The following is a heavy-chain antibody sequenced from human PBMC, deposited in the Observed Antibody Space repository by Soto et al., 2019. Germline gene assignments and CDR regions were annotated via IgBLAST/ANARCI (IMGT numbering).Heavy chain of an antibody. D-gene: IGHD3-3*01. J-gene: IGHJ4*02. CDR2: IYYSGST. CDR1: GGSISSGGYY. CDR3: ASSTPDYDFWSGYRNYFDY. Sequence: QVQLQESGPGLVKPSQTLSLTCTVSGGSISSGGYYWSWIRQHPGKGLEWIGYIYYSGSTYYNPSRKRRVTISVDTSKNQFSLKLSSVAAADTAVYYCASSTPDYDFWSGYRNYFDYWGQGTLVTVSS. V-gene: IGHV4-31*03.